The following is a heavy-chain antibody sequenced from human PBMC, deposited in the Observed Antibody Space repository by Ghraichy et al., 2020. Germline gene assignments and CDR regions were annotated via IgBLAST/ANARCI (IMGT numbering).Heavy chain of an antibody. D-gene: IGHD6-13*01. CDR1: GFTFSSYS. Sequence: GALRLSCVASGFTFSSYSMNWVRQAPGKGLEWVSYISSSSSTIYYADSVKGRFTISRDNAKNSLYLQMNSLRDEDTAVYYCARVGNSRPYYFDYWGQGTLVTVSS. V-gene: IGHV3-48*02. CDR2: ISSSSSTI. CDR3: ARVGNSRPYYFDY. J-gene: IGHJ4*02.